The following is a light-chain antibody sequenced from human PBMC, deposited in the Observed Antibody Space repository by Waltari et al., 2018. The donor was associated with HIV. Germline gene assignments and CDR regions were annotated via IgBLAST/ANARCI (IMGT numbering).Light chain of an antibody. Sequence: IVLTQSPGTLSLSPGERATLSSRASHTVSTNYLTWYHQKPGQAPRLLIYGASDRITGIPDRFSGSGSGTDFTLTISRLEPEDSSVYYCSQYGYSPPITFGQGTRLEI. CDR2: GAS. V-gene: IGKV3-20*01. J-gene: IGKJ5*01. CDR3: SQYGYSPPIT. CDR1: HTVSTNY.